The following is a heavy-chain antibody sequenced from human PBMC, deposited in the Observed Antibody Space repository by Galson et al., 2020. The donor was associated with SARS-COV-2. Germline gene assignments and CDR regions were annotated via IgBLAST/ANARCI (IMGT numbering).Heavy chain of an antibody. Sequence: GGSLRLSCAASGFTFSSYAMSWVRQAPGKGLEWVSAISGSGGRTYYADSVTGRFTISRDNSKNTLYLQMNHLRAEDTAVYYGAKDGITDIVVVVAATPLDYWGQGTLVTVSS. CDR1: GFTFSSYA. J-gene: IGHJ4*02. CDR2: ISGSGGRT. D-gene: IGHD2-15*01. V-gene: IGHV3-23*01. CDR3: AKDGITDIVVVVAATPLDY.